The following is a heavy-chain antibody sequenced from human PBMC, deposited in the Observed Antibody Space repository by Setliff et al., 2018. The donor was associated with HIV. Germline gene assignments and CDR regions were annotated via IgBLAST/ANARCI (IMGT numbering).Heavy chain of an antibody. CDR2: IKSKSYGEAT. J-gene: IGHJ6*03. D-gene: IGHD2-8*01. Sequence: GESLRLSCTVTGLTFSDYGISWVRQAPGKGLEWVGFIKSKSYGEATEYAASLKGRFVISRDDSISIAYLQMNSLKNEDTAVYYCARVEMVYVFPYYYYYYMDVWGKGTTVTVSS. CDR3: ARVEMVYVFPYYYYYYMDV. CDR1: GLTFSDYG. V-gene: IGHV3-49*04.